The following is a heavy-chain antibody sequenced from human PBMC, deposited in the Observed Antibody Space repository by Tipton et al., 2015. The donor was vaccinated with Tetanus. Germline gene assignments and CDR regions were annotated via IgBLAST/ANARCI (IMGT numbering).Heavy chain of an antibody. D-gene: IGHD5-24*01. Sequence: QLVQSGPEVKKPGSSVKVSCKASGGTFSSYAISWVRQAPGQGLEWMGGIIPIFGTANYAQKFQGRVTITADESTSTAYMEPSSLRSEDTAVYYCARGRTRDGYDLDAFDIWGQGTMVTVSS. CDR3: ARGRTRDGYDLDAFDI. V-gene: IGHV1-69*01. CDR1: GGTFSSYA. J-gene: IGHJ3*02. CDR2: IIPIFGTA.